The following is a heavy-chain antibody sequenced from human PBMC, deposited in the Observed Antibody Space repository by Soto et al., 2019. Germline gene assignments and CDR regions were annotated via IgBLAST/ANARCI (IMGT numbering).Heavy chain of an antibody. D-gene: IGHD1-26*01. CDR2: INAGNGNT. V-gene: IGHV1-3*01. Sequence: QVQLVQSGAEVKKPGASVKVSCKASGYTFTSYAMHWVRQAPGQRLEWMGWINAGNGNTKYSQKFQGRVTITRDTSASTAYMELSSLRSEDTAVYYCAIVTRELLRYFDYWGQGTLVTVSS. J-gene: IGHJ4*02. CDR1: GYTFTSYA. CDR3: AIVTRELLRYFDY.